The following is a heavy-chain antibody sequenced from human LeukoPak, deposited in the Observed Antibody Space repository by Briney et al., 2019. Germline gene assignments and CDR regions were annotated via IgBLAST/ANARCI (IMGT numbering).Heavy chain of an antibody. J-gene: IGHJ6*03. CDR1: GFTFSSYE. Sequence: PGGSLRLSCAASGFTFSSYEMNWVRQAPGKGLEWVSAISGSGGSTYYADSVKGRFTISRDNSKNTLYLQMNSLRAEDTAVYYCAKAGAAAATTYYYYYYMDVWGKGTTVTISS. D-gene: IGHD6-13*01. CDR2: ISGSGGST. V-gene: IGHV3-23*01. CDR3: AKAGAAAATTYYYYYYMDV.